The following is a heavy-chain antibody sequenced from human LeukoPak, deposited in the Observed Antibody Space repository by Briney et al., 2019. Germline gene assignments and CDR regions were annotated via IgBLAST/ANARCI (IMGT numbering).Heavy chain of an antibody. Sequence: SQTLSLTCAVSGDSVSSNRASWNWIRQSPSGGLEWLGRTYYRSKWSNDYADSVKSRITIIPDPSKNEFSLQLTSVTPEDTAVYYCARDPDSSYEWGPYDSWGQGTLVTVSS. D-gene: IGHD6-6*01. V-gene: IGHV6-1*01. CDR1: GDSVSSNRAS. J-gene: IGHJ5*01. CDR2: TYYRSKWSN. CDR3: ARDPDSSYEWGPYDS.